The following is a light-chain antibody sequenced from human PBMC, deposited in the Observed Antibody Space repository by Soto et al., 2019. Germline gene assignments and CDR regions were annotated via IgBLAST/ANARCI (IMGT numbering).Light chain of an antibody. Sequence: QSVLTQPPSVSGAPGQRVTISCNGSSSNIGAGYDVHWYQQLPGTAPKLPIYGNSNRPSGVPDRFSGSKSGTSASLAITGLQAEDEADYYCQSYDSSLSGYVFGPGTKLTVL. CDR2: GNS. CDR3: QSYDSSLSGYV. J-gene: IGLJ1*01. CDR1: SSNIGAGYD. V-gene: IGLV1-40*01.